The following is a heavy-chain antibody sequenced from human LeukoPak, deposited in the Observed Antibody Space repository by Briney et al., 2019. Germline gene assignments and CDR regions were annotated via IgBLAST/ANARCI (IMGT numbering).Heavy chain of an antibody. D-gene: IGHD3-10*01. Sequence: GGSLRLSCAASGFIVSTNYMSWVRQAPGKGLEWVSVLYSGGTTFYADSVKGRFTISRDNAKNSLYLQMNSLRAEDTALYYCARELRFGELRRMDVWGKGTTVTVSS. CDR1: GFIVSTNY. CDR2: LYSGGTT. J-gene: IGHJ6*04. CDR3: ARELRFGELRRMDV. V-gene: IGHV3-53*05.